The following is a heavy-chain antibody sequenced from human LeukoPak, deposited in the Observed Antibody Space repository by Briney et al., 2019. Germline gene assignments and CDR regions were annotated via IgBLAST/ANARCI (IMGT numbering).Heavy chain of an antibody. Sequence: SETLSLTCTVSGDSISSYYWSWIRQSPGRGLEWIGYIYYSGSTNYNPSLKSRVTISVDTSKNQFSLKLSSVTAADTAVYYCARSGSWSAFDIWGQGTMVTVSS. CDR1: GDSISSYY. D-gene: IGHD1-1*01. CDR3: ARSGSWSAFDI. J-gene: IGHJ3*02. CDR2: IYYSGST. V-gene: IGHV4-59*01.